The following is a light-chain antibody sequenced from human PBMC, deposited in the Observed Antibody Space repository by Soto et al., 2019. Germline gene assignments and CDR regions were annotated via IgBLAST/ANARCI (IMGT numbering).Light chain of an antibody. J-gene: IGKJ1*01. CDR3: QQYVTTPRT. V-gene: IGKV3-20*01. CDR2: GTS. Sequence: PGARATLSCRASQTVAYTSLAWYQQRPGQAPRLLIYGTSTRATGTPDRFIGSGSGTAFTLTISRLEPEDFAVYYCQQYVTTPRTFGQGTKVE. CDR1: QTVAYTS.